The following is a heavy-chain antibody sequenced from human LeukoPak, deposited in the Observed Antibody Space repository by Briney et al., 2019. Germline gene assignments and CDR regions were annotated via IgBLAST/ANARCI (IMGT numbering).Heavy chain of an antibody. V-gene: IGHV3-30-3*01. J-gene: IGHJ4*02. Sequence: TGGSLRLSCAASGFTFSSYAMHWVRQAPGKGLEWVALISYDGSNKYYADSVKGRFTISRDNSKNTLYLQMNSLRAEDTAVYYCARDRAPPYFDYWGQGTLVTVSS. CDR2: ISYDGSNK. CDR3: ARDRAPPYFDY. CDR1: GFTFSSYA.